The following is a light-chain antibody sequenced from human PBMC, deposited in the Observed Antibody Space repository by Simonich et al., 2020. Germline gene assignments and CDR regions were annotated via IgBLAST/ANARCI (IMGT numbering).Light chain of an antibody. J-gene: IGLJ2*01. CDR1: SGSIASNY. V-gene: IGLV6-57*03. CDR2: EDN. CDR3: QSYDSSNQV. Sequence: NFMLTQPHSVSESPGKTVTISCTRSSGSIASNYVQWYQQRPGSAPTPVIYEDNQRPSVAPDRFSGSIDSSSNSASLTISGLKTEDEADYYCQSYDSSNQVFGGGTKLTVL.